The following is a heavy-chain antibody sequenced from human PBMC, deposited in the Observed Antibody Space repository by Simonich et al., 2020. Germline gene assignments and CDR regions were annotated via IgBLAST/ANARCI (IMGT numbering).Heavy chain of an antibody. V-gene: IGHV4-34*01. J-gene: IGHJ3*02. CDR1: GGSFSGYY. CDR3: ARGKGWKNAFDI. D-gene: IGHD1-1*01. Sequence: QVQLQQWGAGLLKPSETLSLTCAVYGGSFSGYYWRWIRQPPGKGLEWIGEIKHSESTNYNRALKSRVTISVDTAKNQFSLKLSSVTAADTAVYYCARGKGWKNAFDIWGQGTMVTVSS. CDR2: IKHSEST.